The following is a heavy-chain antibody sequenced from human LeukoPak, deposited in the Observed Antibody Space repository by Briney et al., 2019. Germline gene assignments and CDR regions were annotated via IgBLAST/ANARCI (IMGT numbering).Heavy chain of an antibody. V-gene: IGHV3-23*01. Sequence: PGGSLRLSCAASKFTFSSYAMSWVRQAPGKGLEWVSGISGSGGRTYYADSVKGRFTISRDDSKNTLYLQMNSLRAEDTAVYYCARDPDLEWLFPFDYWGQGTLVTVSS. D-gene: IGHD3-3*01. CDR1: KFTFSSYA. J-gene: IGHJ4*02. CDR2: ISGSGGRT. CDR3: ARDPDLEWLFPFDY.